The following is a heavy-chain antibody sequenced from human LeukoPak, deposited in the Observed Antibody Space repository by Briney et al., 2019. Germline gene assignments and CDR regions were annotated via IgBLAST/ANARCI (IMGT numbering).Heavy chain of an antibody. D-gene: IGHD4-17*01. CDR1: GFPFSGYW. CDR3: GRGHYGDYA. V-gene: IGHV3-7*01. Sequence: PGGSLRLSCAASGFPFSGYWMSWVRQAPGKGLECVANIKEDGSEKYYVDSVKGRFTISRNNAENSLFLQMNSLRAEDTAVYYCGRGHYGDYAWGQGTLVTVSS. J-gene: IGHJ5*02. CDR2: IKEDGSEK.